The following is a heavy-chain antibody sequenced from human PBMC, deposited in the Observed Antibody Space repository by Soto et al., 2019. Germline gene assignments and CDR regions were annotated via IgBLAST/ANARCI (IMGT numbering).Heavy chain of an antibody. V-gene: IGHV4-59*01. D-gene: IGHD4-17*01. CDR1: GGSIRDYF. J-gene: IGHJ4*02. CDR3: ARVSGDDFGDSGGFDY. Sequence: QVQLQESGPGLVKPSETLSLTCTVSGGSIRDYFWTWIRQPPGKGLEWIGYIYYSGRTNYNPSHKSRVSISVDTSKNHFSLQLRSVTAADTAVYYCARVSGDDFGDSGGFDYWGQGTLVTVSS. CDR2: IYYSGRT.